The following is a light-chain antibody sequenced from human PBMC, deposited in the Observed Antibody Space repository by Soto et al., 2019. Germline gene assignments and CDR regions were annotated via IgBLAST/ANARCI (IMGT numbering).Light chain of an antibody. CDR1: SSNIGNNY. V-gene: IGLV1-51*01. CDR3: ATWDSSLSAGV. J-gene: IGLJ2*01. Sequence: QSVLTQPPSVSAAPGQKVTISCSGSSSNIGNNYVSWYRQLPGTAPKLLIYDNNERPSGIPDRFSGSKSGKSATLGITGLQTGDEADYYCATWDSSLSAGVFGGGTKLTVL. CDR2: DNN.